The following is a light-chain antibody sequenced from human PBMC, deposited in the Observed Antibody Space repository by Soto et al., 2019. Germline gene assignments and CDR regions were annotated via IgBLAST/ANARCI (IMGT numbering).Light chain of an antibody. CDR1: SGDIGSYNR. CDR2: EVT. CDR3: SSYTNINTRACV. J-gene: IGLJ1*01. Sequence: QSALTQPASVSGSPGQSITISCTGTSGDIGSYNRVSWYQQHPGKAPKLIIYEVTDRPSGVSNRFSGSKSGNTASLTISGLQDEDEAEYYCSSYTNINTRACVFGTGTKVT. V-gene: IGLV2-14*01.